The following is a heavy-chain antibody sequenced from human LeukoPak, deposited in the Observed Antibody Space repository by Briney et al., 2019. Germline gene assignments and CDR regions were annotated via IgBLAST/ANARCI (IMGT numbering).Heavy chain of an antibody. Sequence: ASVKVSCKASGGTFSSYAISWVRQAPGQGLEWMGIINPSGGSTSYAQKFQGRVTMTRDTSTSTVYMELSSLRSEDTAVYYCARSGLANYYDSSGYSVYFDYWGQGTLVTVSS. V-gene: IGHV1-46*01. CDR3: ARSGLANYYDSSGYSVYFDY. CDR2: INPSGGST. D-gene: IGHD3-22*01. CDR1: GGTFSSYA. J-gene: IGHJ4*02.